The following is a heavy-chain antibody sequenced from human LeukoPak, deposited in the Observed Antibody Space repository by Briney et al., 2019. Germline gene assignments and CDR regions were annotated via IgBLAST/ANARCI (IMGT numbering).Heavy chain of an antibody. D-gene: IGHD2-2*01. V-gene: IGHV1-2*02. CDR1: GYTSTGYY. CDR2: ISPNSGGT. Sequence: ASVKVSCKASGYTSTGYYMYWVRQAPGQGLEWMGWISPNSGGTNSAQKFQGRVTMTRDTSISTAYMELSRLTSDDTAVYYCARDGPSAMVEFDYWGQGTLVTVSS. J-gene: IGHJ4*02. CDR3: ARDGPSAMVEFDY.